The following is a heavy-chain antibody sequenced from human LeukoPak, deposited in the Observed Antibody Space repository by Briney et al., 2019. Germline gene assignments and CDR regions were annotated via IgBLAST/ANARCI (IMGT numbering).Heavy chain of an antibody. D-gene: IGHD5-18*01. CDR3: VTPPD. Sequence: GGSLRLSCEASGIAISDAWMSWVRQAPGKGLEWVGRIKSKSAGGTTDHAAPVKGRFTVSRDDSKNTLYLQMNSLTIEDTAVYYCVTPPDWGQGTLVTVSS. V-gene: IGHV3-15*01. CDR1: GIAISDAW. CDR2: IKSKSAGGTT. J-gene: IGHJ4*02.